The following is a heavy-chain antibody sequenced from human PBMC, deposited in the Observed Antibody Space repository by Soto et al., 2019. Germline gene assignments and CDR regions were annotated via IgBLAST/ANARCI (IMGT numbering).Heavy chain of an antibody. J-gene: IGHJ6*02. Sequence: GAPLKCSCKVSGYSFTSYWISWVRQMTGKGLEWMGRIDPSDSYTNYSPSFQGHVTISADKSISTAYLQWSSLKASDTAMYYCARSESGYCSSTSCHYYGMDVWGQGTKVT. CDR1: GYSFTSYW. D-gene: IGHD2-2*01. V-gene: IGHV5-10-1*01. CDR3: ARSESGYCSSTSCHYYGMDV. CDR2: IDPSDSYT.